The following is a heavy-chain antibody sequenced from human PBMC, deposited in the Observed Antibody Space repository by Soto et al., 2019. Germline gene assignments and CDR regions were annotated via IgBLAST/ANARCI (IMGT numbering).Heavy chain of an antibody. Sequence: PSETLSLTCTVSGGSISSYYWSWIRQPPGKGLEWIGYIYYSGSTNYNPSLKSRVTISVDTSKNQFSLKLSSVTAADTAVYYCVRDSDFWSGYCDYWGQGTLVTVSS. J-gene: IGHJ4*02. CDR3: VRDSDFWSGYCDY. V-gene: IGHV4-59*01. D-gene: IGHD3-3*01. CDR2: IYYSGST. CDR1: GGSISSYY.